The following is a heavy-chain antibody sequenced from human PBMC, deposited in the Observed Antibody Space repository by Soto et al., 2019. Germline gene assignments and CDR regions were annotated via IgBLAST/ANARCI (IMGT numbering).Heavy chain of an antibody. D-gene: IGHD3-10*01. Sequence: QVQLVQSGAEVKKPGSSVKVSGKASGGTFSSYAISWVRQAPGQVLERMGGIIPIFGTANYAQKFQGRVTISADESTSTAYMELSSLRSEDTAVYYCARNVVPRTMVRFDYWGQGTLVTVSS. CDR1: GGTFSSYA. J-gene: IGHJ4*02. V-gene: IGHV1-69*01. CDR2: IIPIFGTA. CDR3: ARNVVPRTMVRFDY.